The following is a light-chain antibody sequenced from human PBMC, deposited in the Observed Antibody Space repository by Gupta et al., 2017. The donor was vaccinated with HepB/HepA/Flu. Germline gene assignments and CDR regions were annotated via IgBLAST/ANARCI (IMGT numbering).Light chain of an antibody. CDR2: KNN. Sequence: VTITCSESSSNIGSNYVHWYQQLPGTAPKPLIYKNNQRPSWVADECFRASTVTAASTSTLPLQPADEAVYDFSPCDDGRPGLVVFGGGTKLTVL. CDR3: SPCDDGRPGLVV. J-gene: IGLJ3*02. CDR1: SSNIGSNY. V-gene: IGLV1-47*01.